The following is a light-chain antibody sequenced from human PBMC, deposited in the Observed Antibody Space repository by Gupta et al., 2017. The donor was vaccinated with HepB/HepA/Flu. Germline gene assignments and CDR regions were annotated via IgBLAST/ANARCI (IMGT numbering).Light chain of an antibody. CDR1: SSDVVSHHL. CDR2: QVT. CDR3: CLLGGSSTYLV. J-gene: IGLJ2*01. Sequence: QSALTHPASVSASPRQPITISCTGTSSDVVSHHLFSWYQQHPAKDPKRMISQVTKRPSWVSNGCSCATSGNKASPTTTGLQTEEEADDYCCLLGGSSTYLVFGGGTKLTVL. V-gene: IGLV2-23*02.